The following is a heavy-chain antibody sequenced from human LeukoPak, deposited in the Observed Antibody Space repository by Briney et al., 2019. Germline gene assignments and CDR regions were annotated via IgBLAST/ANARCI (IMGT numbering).Heavy chain of an antibody. Sequence: SQTLSLTCTVSGGSISSGSYYWSWIRQPAGKGLEWIGRIYTSGSTNYNPSLKSRVTISVDTPKNQFSLKLSSVTAADTAVYYCARDDYYYDSSGYNSYNWFDPWGQGTLVTVSS. CDR3: ARDDYYYDSSGYNSYNWFDP. CDR2: IYTSGST. D-gene: IGHD3-22*01. V-gene: IGHV4-61*02. CDR1: GGSISSGSYY. J-gene: IGHJ5*02.